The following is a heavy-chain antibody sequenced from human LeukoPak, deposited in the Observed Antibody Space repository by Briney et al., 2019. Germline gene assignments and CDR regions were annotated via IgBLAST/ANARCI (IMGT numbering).Heavy chain of an antibody. CDR2: ISYDGSNK. V-gene: IGHV3-30-3*01. CDR3: AIDRISGWYGLDY. D-gene: IGHD6-19*01. Sequence: PGGSLRLSCAASGFTFSSYDMHWVRQAPGKGLEWVAVISYDGSNKYYADSVKGRFTISRDNSKNTLYLQMNSLRAEDTAVYYCAIDRISGWYGLDYWGQGTLVTVSS. CDR1: GFTFSSYD. J-gene: IGHJ4*02.